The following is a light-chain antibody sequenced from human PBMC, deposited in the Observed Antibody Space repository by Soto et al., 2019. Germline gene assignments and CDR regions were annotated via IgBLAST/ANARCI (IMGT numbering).Light chain of an antibody. J-gene: IGKJ5*01. CDR1: QAVNSW. V-gene: IGKV1-17*03. CDR3: QQLNSYPRT. Sequence: DNQLTHSPSSISASVGDIVTITCRASQAVNSWLAWIQQKPGMAPKLVIYDVSSLQSGVPSRFSGSGSGTEFTLTISSLQPEDFATYYCQQLNSYPRTFGHGTRLEIK. CDR2: DVS.